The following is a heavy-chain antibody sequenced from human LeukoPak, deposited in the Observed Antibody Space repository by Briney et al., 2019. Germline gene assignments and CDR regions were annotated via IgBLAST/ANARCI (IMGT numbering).Heavy chain of an antibody. D-gene: IGHD6-25*01. V-gene: IGHV3-48*01. Sequence: PGGSLRLSCVASGFPFSTYSMNWVRQVPGKGLEWISYISTSTTIYYAASVKGRFTVSRDNAKNSLYLQMNSLRAEDTGMYHCTRGLSASSGWDWGQGTLVTVSS. J-gene: IGHJ4*02. CDR1: GFPFSTYS. CDR2: ISTSTTI. CDR3: TRGLSASSGWD.